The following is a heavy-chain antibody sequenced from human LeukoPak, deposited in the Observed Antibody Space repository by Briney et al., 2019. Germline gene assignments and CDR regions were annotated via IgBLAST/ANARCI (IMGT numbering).Heavy chain of an antibody. V-gene: IGHV3-48*04. CDR3: ARPRRHPFEYYFDY. Sequence: PGGSLRLSCEVSRFTFSSYNMNWIRQAPGKGLEWVSYISSSGSTIYYADSVKGRFTISRDNAKNSLYLQMNSLRAEDTAVYYCARPRRHPFEYYFDYWGQGTLVTVSS. CDR1: RFTFSSYN. J-gene: IGHJ4*02. D-gene: IGHD3-9*01. CDR2: ISSSGSTI.